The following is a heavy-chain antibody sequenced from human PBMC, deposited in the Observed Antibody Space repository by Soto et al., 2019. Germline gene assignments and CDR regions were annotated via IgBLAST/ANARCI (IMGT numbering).Heavy chain of an antibody. J-gene: IGHJ6*02. Sequence: QVQLEKSGAEVKKPGSSVKVSCKASGGTFRSHAIAWVRQAPGQGLEWMGDFIPIFGTSNYAQKFQGRISITEDESRTTAYMELSTVTDEDTATYYCARGECYYHSSGLDYYHGMDVWGQGTTLTVSS. CDR1: GGTFRSHA. V-gene: IGHV1-69*01. CDR3: ARGECYYHSSGLDYYHGMDV. CDR2: FIPIFGTS. D-gene: IGHD6-19*01.